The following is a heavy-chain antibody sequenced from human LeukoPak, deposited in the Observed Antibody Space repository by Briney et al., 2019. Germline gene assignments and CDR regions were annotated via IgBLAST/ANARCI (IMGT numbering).Heavy chain of an antibody. CDR1: GGSFSGYY. J-gene: IGHJ3*02. CDR2: INHSGST. D-gene: IGHD3-9*01. Sequence: KSSETLSLTCAVYGGSFSGYYWSWIRQPPGKGLEWIGEINHSGSTNYNPSLKSRVTISVDTSKNQFSLKLSSVTAADTAVYYCARRYYDILTGYSDAFDIWGQGTMVTVSS. V-gene: IGHV4-34*01. CDR3: ARRYYDILTGYSDAFDI.